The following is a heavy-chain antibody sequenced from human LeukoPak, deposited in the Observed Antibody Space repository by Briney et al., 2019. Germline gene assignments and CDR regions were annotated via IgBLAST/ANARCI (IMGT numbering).Heavy chain of an antibody. V-gene: IGHV4-4*07. J-gene: IGHJ4*02. Sequence: SETLSLTCTVSSGSISSYFWGWVRQPPGKGLEWIGRIYTTGTTHYNPSLKSRVTMSIDTSTNQFSLNLRSMTAADTAVYYCGRQGYTASHYFLDFWSKGTLVAVS. CDR3: GRQGYTASHYFLDF. D-gene: IGHD2-2*02. CDR1: SGSISSYF. CDR2: IYTTGTT.